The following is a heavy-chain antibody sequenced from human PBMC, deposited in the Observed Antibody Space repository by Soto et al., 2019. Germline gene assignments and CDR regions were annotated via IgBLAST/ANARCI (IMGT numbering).Heavy chain of an antibody. CDR2: ISFDGRNR. J-gene: IGHJ4*02. D-gene: IGHD4-17*01. Sequence: QVQLVESGGGVVQPGRSLRLSCTASGFTFDRYGIFWFRQAPGKGLEWVAVISFDGRNRYFPDSVKGRFTISRDNSKNTVHLEMNSLRREDTAIYYCAKRGDVYGDYVDHWGQGTLVTVSS. V-gene: IGHV3-30*18. CDR3: AKRGDVYGDYVDH. CDR1: GFTFDRYG.